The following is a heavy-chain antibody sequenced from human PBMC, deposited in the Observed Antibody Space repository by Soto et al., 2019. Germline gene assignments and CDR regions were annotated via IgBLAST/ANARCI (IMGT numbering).Heavy chain of an antibody. CDR2: IYYSGST. D-gene: IGHD2-2*01. Sequence: QLQLQESGPGLVKPSETLSLTCTVSGGSISSSSYYWGWIRQPPGKGLEWIGSIYYSGSTYYNPSLKSRVTISVDTSQNQFSLELSSVTAADTAVYYCARRDIVVVPAAIYNWFDPWGQGTLVTVSS. J-gene: IGHJ5*02. CDR1: GGSISSSSYY. V-gene: IGHV4-39*01. CDR3: ARRDIVVVPAAIYNWFDP.